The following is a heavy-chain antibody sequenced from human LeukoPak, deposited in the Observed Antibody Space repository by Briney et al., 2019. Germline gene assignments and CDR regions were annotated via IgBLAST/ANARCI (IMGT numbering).Heavy chain of an antibody. D-gene: IGHD3-10*01. CDR3: AKGVRGVIAYYFDF. J-gene: IGHJ4*02. V-gene: IGHV3-30*18. CDR2: ISSDGSDK. CDR1: GFIFSSYG. Sequence: GGSLRLSCAASGFIFSSYGMHWVRQAPGEGLEWVAVISSDGSDKYYADSGKGRFTISRDNSKNQLYLQINSLRTEDTAVYYCAKGVRGVIAYYFDFWGQGTLVTVSS.